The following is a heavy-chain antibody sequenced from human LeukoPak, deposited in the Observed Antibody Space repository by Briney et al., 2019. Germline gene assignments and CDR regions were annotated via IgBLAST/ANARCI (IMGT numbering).Heavy chain of an antibody. J-gene: IGHJ4*02. D-gene: IGHD3-16*01. CDR2: IGGPAET. Sequence: GGSLRLSCAASGFSFGVHAMTWVRQAPGKGPEWVATIGGPAETFYADSVKGRFIISRDNSRNSLYLQMNSLRAEDSALHYCAKDWTSHDGVYDCFDFWGQGTQVTVYS. CDR3: AKDWTSHDGVYDCFDF. CDR1: GFSFGVHA. V-gene: IGHV3-23*01.